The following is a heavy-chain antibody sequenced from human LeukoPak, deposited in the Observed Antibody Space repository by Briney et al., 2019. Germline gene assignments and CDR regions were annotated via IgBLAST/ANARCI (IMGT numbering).Heavy chain of an antibody. CDR1: GFTFSSYG. CDR3: ARGAYYYED. D-gene: IGHD3-22*01. Sequence: GGSLRLSCAASGFTFSSYGMHWVRQAPGKGLERVSYISSSSSTIYYADSVKGRFTISRDNAKNSLYLQMNSLRAEDTAVYYCARGAYYYEDWGQGTLVTVSS. V-gene: IGHV3-48*01. CDR2: ISSSSSTI. J-gene: IGHJ4*02.